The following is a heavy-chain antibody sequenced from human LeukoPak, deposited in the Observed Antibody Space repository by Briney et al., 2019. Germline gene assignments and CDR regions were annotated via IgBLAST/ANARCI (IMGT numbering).Heavy chain of an antibody. V-gene: IGHV3-11*06. J-gene: IGHJ4*02. CDR1: GFTFSDYY. D-gene: IGHD3-9*01. Sequence: GGSLRLSCAASGFTFSDYYMSWIRQAPGKGLEWVSYISSSSSYTNYADSVKGRFSISRDNAKNSLYLQMNSLRAEDTAVYYCVRAQGIQYFDWLSYFDYWGQGTLVTVSS. CDR3: VRAQGIQYFDWLSYFDY. CDR2: ISSSSSYT.